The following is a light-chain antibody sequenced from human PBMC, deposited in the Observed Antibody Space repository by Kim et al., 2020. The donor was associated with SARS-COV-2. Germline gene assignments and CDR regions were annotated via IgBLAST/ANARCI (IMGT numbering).Light chain of an antibody. CDR2: GAS. CDR3: QQYGSSPRT. Sequence: PQGESTCISCRASQSVSSSYLAWYQQKPGQAPRLLIYGASSRATVIPDRFSGSVSGTDFTLTISRLEPEDFSVYYCQQYGSSPRTFGQGTKVDIK. CDR1: QSVSSSY. V-gene: IGKV3-20*01. J-gene: IGKJ1*01.